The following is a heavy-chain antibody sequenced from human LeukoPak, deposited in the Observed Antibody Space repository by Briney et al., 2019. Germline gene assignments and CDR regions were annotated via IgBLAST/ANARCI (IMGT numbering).Heavy chain of an antibody. Sequence: ASVKVSCTASGYTFTSYDINWVRQATGQGLEWMGWMNPNSGNTGYAQKFQGRVTMTRNTSISTAYVELSSLRSEDTAVYYCARGRRYSSGWYDYWGQGTLVTVSS. V-gene: IGHV1-8*01. CDR1: GYTFTSYD. CDR3: ARGRRYSSGWYDY. CDR2: MNPNSGNT. J-gene: IGHJ4*02. D-gene: IGHD6-19*01.